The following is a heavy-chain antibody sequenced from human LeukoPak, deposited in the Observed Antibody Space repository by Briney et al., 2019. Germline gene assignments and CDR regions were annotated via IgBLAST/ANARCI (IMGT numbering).Heavy chain of an antibody. J-gene: IGHJ4*02. CDR2: INSDASST. CDR1: GFTFSSYW. D-gene: IGHD3-3*01. Sequence: PGGSLRLSCAASGFTFSSYWMHWVRQAPGKGLVWVSRINSDASSTSYADSVKGRFTISRDNAKNTLYLQMNSLRAEDTAVYYCARVDFWSGSYSHLSYWGQGTLVTVSS. CDR3: ARVDFWSGSYSHLSY. V-gene: IGHV3-74*01.